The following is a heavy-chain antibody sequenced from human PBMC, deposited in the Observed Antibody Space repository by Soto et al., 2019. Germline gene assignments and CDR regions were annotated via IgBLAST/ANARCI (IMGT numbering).Heavy chain of an antibody. CDR3: ARGRHFYGIDY. V-gene: IGHV4-34*01. Sequence: PSETLSLTCAAFGGSFSGYFWSWVRQPPGRGLDWIGEIDHSGSTNYNPSLKSRVTISVDTSKNQFSLKLSSVTAADTAVYYCARGRHFYGIDYWGQGALVTVSS. CDR2: IDHSGST. D-gene: IGHD3-10*01. J-gene: IGHJ4*02. CDR1: GGSFSGYF.